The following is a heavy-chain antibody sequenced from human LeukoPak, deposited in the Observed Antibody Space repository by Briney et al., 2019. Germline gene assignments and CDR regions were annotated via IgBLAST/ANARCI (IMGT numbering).Heavy chain of an antibody. CDR3: ARDPADYRGSTYGNYYYGMDV. D-gene: IGHD4-23*01. J-gene: IGHJ6*02. CDR2: TYYRSKWYN. Sequence: SQTLSLTCAISGDSVSSNSAAWNWIRQSPSRGLEWLGRTYYRSKWYNDYAVSVKSRITINPDTSKNQFSLQLNSVTPEDTAVYYCARDPADYRGSTYGNYYYGMDVWGQGTTVTVSS. CDR1: GDSVSSNSAA. V-gene: IGHV6-1*01.